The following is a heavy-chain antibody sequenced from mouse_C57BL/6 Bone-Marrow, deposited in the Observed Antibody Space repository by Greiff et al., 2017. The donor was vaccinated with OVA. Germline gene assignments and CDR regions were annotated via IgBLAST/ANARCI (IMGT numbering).Heavy chain of an antibody. J-gene: IGHJ3*01. CDR3: ASNDGYSWFAY. V-gene: IGHV14-2*01. CDR1: GFNITDYY. D-gene: IGHD2-3*01. Sequence: DVQLQESGAELVKPGASVKLSCTASGFNITDYYMHWVKQRTEQGLEWIGRIDPEDGGTKYAPKFKGKATITADKSSNTAYLQLSSLTSEDTAVDYCASNDGYSWFAYWGQGTLVTVSA. CDR2: IDPEDGGT.